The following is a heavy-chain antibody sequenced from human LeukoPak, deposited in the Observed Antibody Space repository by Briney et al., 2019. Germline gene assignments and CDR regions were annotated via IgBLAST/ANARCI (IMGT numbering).Heavy chain of an antibody. CDR1: GYTFTSYY. CDR2: INPSGGST. Sequence: ASVKVSCKASGYTFTSYYMHWVRQAPGQGLEWMGIINPSGGSTSYAQKFQGRVTITADESTSTAYMELSSLRSEDTAVYYCARDHCSGGSCYSNYYYGMDVWGQGTTVTVSS. CDR3: ARDHCSGGSCYSNYYYGMDV. D-gene: IGHD2-15*01. J-gene: IGHJ6*02. V-gene: IGHV1-46*01.